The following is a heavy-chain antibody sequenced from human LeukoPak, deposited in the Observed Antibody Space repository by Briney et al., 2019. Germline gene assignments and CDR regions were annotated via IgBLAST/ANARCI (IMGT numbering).Heavy chain of an antibody. D-gene: IGHD1-26*01. CDR3: ARESMIVGPTKGYYGMDV. CDR1: GYTFTSYG. Sequence: ASVKVSCKASGYTFTSYGLSWVRQAPGQGPEWLGWINVYNGSTYYARRLQGRVTMTTDTSTSTAYMELRSLRSDDSAMYYCARESMIVGPTKGYYGMDVWGQGTPVTVSS. CDR2: INVYNGST. V-gene: IGHV1-18*01. J-gene: IGHJ6*02.